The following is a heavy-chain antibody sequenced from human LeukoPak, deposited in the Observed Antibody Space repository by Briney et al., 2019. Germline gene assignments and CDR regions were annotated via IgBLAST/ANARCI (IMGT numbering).Heavy chain of an antibody. D-gene: IGHD3-10*01. J-gene: IGHJ5*02. CDR3: ARGFGDWGLSWFDP. Sequence: SETLSLTCAVSGDSISNYYWSWIRQPPGKGLEWIGYIYYSGSTNCKPSLQSRVTISVDTSKNQFSLKLTSVTAADTAVYYCARGFGDWGLSWFDPWGQGTLVTVSS. CDR1: GDSISNYY. CDR2: IYYSGST. V-gene: IGHV4-59*01.